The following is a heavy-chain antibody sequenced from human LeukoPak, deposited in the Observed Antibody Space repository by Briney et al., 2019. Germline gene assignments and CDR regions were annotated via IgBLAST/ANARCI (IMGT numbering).Heavy chain of an antibody. Sequence: GGSLRLSCAASGFTLSAHWMTWVRQTPGKGLEWVANINQDGSARYYVDSVRGRFTISRDNAKNSIYLQMNSLRVEDTAVYYCARWGIRGTAHQLDYWGQGTLVTVSS. D-gene: IGHD6-13*01. CDR1: GFTLSAHW. CDR2: INQDGSAR. V-gene: IGHV3-7*01. J-gene: IGHJ4*02. CDR3: ARWGIRGTAHQLDY.